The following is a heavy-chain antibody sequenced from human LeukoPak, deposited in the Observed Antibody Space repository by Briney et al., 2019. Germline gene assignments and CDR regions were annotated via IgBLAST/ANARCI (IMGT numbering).Heavy chain of an antibody. V-gene: IGHV3-53*05. J-gene: IGHJ3*02. CDR2: IYSGGSA. D-gene: IGHD3-22*01. Sequence: GGSLRLSCAASGFTVSSNYMSWVRQAPGKGLEWVSVIYSGGSAYYADSVKGRFTISRDNSKNTLYLQMNSLRSEDTAVYYCARTQSFTYYYDSSGYDAFDIWGQGTMVTVSS. CDR3: ARTQSFTYYYDSSGYDAFDI. CDR1: GFTVSSNY.